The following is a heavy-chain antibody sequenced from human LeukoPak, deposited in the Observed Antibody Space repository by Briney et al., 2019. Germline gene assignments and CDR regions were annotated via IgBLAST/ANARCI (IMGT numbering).Heavy chain of an antibody. V-gene: IGHV3-30-3*01. J-gene: IGHJ4*02. CDR2: ISYDGSNK. CDR1: GFTFSSYA. D-gene: IGHD3-22*01. CDR3: AKGSSSGTVDY. Sequence: GGSLRLSCAASGFTFSSYAMHWVRQAPGKGLEWVAVISYDGSNKYYADSVKGRFTFSRDNSKYTLYLQMSSLRAEDTAVYYCAKGSSSGTVDYWGQGTLVAVSS.